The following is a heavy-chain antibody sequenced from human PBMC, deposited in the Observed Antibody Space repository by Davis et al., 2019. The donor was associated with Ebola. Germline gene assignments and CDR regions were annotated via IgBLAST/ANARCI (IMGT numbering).Heavy chain of an antibody. D-gene: IGHD5-12*01. CDR1: GYTFTSYG. Sequence: ASVKVSCKASGYTFTSYGISWVRQAPGQGLEWMGWISAYNGNTNYAQKFQGRVTITADESTSTAYMELSSLRSEDTAVYYCARDQNGGYDLPSQYWGQGTLVTVSS. CDR2: ISAYNGNT. V-gene: IGHV1-18*01. J-gene: IGHJ4*02. CDR3: ARDQNGGYDLPSQY.